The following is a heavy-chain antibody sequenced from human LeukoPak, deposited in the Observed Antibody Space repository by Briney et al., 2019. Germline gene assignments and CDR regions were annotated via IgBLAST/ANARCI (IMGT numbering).Heavy chain of an antibody. J-gene: IGHJ4*02. V-gene: IGHV1-18*01. CDR2: ISAYNGNT. D-gene: IGHD3-22*01. Sequence: ASVKVSCKASGSTFTSYGIRWVRQAPGQGLEWMGWISAYNGNTNYAQKLQGRVTMTTDTSTSTAYMELRSLRADDTAVYYCAKHMTDDSSGYYYGVFFDYWGQGTLVTVSS. CDR3: AKHMTDDSSGYYYGVFFDY. CDR1: GSTFTSYG.